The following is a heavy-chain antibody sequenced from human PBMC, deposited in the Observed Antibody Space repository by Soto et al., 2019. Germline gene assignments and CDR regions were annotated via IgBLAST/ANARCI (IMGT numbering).Heavy chain of an antibody. CDR2: IYWDDSK. CDR1: GFSLTTDRVG. J-gene: IGHJ4*02. D-gene: IGHD1-26*01. Sequence: QIPLKESGPTLVKPTQTLTLTCTFSGFSLTTDRVGVGWIRQPPGEALEWLAVIYWDDSKSYRPCLASRLTITTDTTKNQVSLTMTNMDSLDTATYYCAHAYGGRSLYGGQGNLVTVPS. V-gene: IGHV2-5*02. CDR3: AHAYGGRSLY.